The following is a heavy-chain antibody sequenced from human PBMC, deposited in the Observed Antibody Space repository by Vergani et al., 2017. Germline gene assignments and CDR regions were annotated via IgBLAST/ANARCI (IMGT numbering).Heavy chain of an antibody. CDR2: IYTSGST. CDR1: GGSISSGSYY. D-gene: IGHD4-17*01. CDR3: ARERYGDYYYYMDV. J-gene: IGHJ6*03. Sequence: QVQLQESGPGLVKPSQTLSLTCTVSGGSISSGSYYWSWIRQPAGKGLEWIGRIYTSGSTNYNPSLKSRVTMSVDTSKNQFSLKLSSVTAADTAVYYCARERYGDYYYYMDVWGKGP. V-gene: IGHV4-61*02.